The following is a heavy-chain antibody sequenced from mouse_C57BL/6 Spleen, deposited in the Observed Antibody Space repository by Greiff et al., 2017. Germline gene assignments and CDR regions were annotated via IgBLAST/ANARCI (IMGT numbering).Heavy chain of an antibody. V-gene: IGHV1-22*01. J-gene: IGHJ3*01. CDR1: GYTFTDYN. Sequence: DVKLQESGPELVKPGASVKMSCKASGYTFTDYNMHWVKQSHGKSLEWIGYINPNNGGTSYNQKFKGKATLTVNKSSSTAYMELRSLTSEDSAVYYCARGSDLFAYWGQGTLVTVSA. CDR2: INPNNGGT. CDR3: ARGSDLFAY.